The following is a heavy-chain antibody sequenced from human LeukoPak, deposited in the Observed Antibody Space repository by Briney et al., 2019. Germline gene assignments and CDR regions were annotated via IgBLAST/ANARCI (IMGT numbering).Heavy chain of an antibody. CDR1: EFSVGSNY. D-gene: IGHD3-16*01. Sequence: PGGSLRLSCAASEFSVGSNYMTWVRQAPGKGLEWVSVISGGGGSTYYADSVMGRFTISRDNSKDTLYLQMNSLRAEDTAVYYCAKDGGSLGEVRDWGQGTLVTVSS. J-gene: IGHJ4*02. V-gene: IGHV3-23*01. CDR3: AKDGGSLGEVRD. CDR2: ISGGGGST.